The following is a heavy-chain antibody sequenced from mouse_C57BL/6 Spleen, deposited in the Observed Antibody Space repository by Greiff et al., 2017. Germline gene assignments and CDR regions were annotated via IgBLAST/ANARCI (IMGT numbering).Heavy chain of an antibody. CDR2: IHPSDSDT. Sequence: QVQLKQPGAELVKPGASVKVSCKASGYTFTSYWMHWVKQRPGQGLEWIGRIHPSDSDTNYNQKFKGKATLTVDKSSSTAYMQLSSLTSEDSAVYYCAIEDYGSSPPWFAYWGQGTLVTVSA. D-gene: IGHD1-1*01. CDR1: GYTFTSYW. V-gene: IGHV1-74*01. CDR3: AIEDYGSSPPWFAY. J-gene: IGHJ3*01.